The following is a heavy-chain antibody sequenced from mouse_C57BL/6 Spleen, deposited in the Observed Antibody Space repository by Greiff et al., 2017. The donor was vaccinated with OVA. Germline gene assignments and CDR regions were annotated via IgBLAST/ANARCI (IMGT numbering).Heavy chain of an antibody. CDR3: AYDYDWYFDV. CDR1: GYTFTSYT. J-gene: IGHJ1*03. D-gene: IGHD2-4*01. Sequence: QVQLQQSGAELARPGASVKMSCKASGYTFTSYTMHWVKQRPGQGLEWIGYINPSSGYTKYNQKFKDKATLTAAKSSSTAYMQLSSLTSEDAAVYYCAYDYDWYFDVWGTGTTVTVSS. CDR2: INPSSGYT. V-gene: IGHV1-4*01.